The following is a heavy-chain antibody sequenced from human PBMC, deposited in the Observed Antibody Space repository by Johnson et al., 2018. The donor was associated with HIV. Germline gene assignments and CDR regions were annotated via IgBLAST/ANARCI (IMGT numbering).Heavy chain of an antibody. Sequence: QVQLVESGGGVVQPGRSLRLSCAASGFTFSSYGMHWVRQAPGKGLEWVAVISYDGSNKYYADSVKGRFPISRDNAKKSLYLQMNSLRAEDTALYYCAKDKDSSSWSGEDAFDIWGQGTMVTVSS. V-gene: IGHV3-30*18. D-gene: IGHD6-13*01. CDR3: AKDKDSSSWSGEDAFDI. J-gene: IGHJ3*02. CDR1: GFTFSSYG. CDR2: ISYDGSNK.